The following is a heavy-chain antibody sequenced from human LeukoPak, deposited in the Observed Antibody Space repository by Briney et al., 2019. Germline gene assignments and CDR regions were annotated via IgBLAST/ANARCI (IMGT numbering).Heavy chain of an antibody. V-gene: IGHV3-23*01. J-gene: IGHJ4*02. CDR1: GFTFKIYA. D-gene: IGHD3-16*01. CDR2: ISGNGINT. Sequence: GGSLRLSCATSGFTFKIYAMNWVRQAPGKGLEWVSIISGNGINTYYADSVKGRFTISRDDSKNTLYPQMNSLRVDDTAIYYCARGVSDWGQGTLVTVAS. CDR3: ARGVSD.